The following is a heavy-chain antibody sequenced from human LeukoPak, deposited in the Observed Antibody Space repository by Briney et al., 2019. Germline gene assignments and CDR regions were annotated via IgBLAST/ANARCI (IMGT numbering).Heavy chain of an antibody. V-gene: IGHV3-48*03. J-gene: IGHJ4*02. CDR1: GFTLSSYE. D-gene: IGHD3-3*01. CDR2: ISSSGSTI. Sequence: GGSLRLSCAASGFTLSSYEMNWVRQAPGKGLEWVSYISSSGSTIYYADSVKGRFTISRYNAKNSLYLQMNSLRAEDTAVYYCGSGVTIFGVVRFDYWGRGTPVAVSS. CDR3: GSGVTIFGVVRFDY.